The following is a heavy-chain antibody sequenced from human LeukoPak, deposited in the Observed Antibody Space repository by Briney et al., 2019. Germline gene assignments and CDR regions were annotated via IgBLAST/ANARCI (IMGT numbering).Heavy chain of an antibody. D-gene: IGHD5-12*01. V-gene: IGHV1-2*04. CDR1: GYTFTGYY. J-gene: IGHJ4*02. Sequence: ASVKVSCKASGYTFTGYYMHWVRQAPGQGLEWMGRINPNSGGTNFAQKFQGWVTMTRDTSISTAYMELSRLTSDDTAVYYCAGLSGYDPYYFDYWGQGTLVAVSS. CDR2: INPNSGGT. CDR3: AGLSGYDPYYFDY.